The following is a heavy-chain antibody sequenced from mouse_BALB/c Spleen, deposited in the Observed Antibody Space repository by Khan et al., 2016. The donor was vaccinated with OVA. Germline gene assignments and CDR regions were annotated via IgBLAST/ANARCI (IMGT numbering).Heavy chain of an antibody. CDR1: GFNIKDYY. V-gene: IGHV14-1*02. CDR2: IDPENGNT. D-gene: IGHD2-1*01. CDR3: AGRGYGNYWFAY. J-gene: IGHJ3*01. Sequence: EVQLQESGAELVRPGALVKLSCKASGFNIKDYYMYWVKQRPEQGLEWIGWIDPENGNTIYDPKFQGKASITADTSSNTAYLQLSSLTSEDTAVYYCAGRGYGNYWFAYWGQGTLVTVSA.